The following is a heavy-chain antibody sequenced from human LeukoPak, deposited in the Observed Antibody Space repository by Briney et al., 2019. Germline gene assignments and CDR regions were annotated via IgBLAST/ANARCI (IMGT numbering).Heavy chain of an antibody. CDR1: GFTFSSYA. Sequence: GGSLRLSCAASGFTFSSYAMHWVRQAPGKGLEWVAVISYDGSNKYYADSVKGRFTISRDNSKNTLYLQMNSLRAEDTAVYYCAGPTPVTGYYYDSSGRDAFDIWGQGTMVTVSS. V-gene: IGHV3-30-3*01. D-gene: IGHD3-22*01. CDR3: AGPTPVTGYYYDSSGRDAFDI. CDR2: ISYDGSNK. J-gene: IGHJ3*02.